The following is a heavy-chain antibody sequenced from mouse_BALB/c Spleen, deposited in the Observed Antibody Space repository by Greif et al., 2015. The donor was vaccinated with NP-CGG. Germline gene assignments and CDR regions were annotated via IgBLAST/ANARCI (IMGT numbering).Heavy chain of an antibody. D-gene: IGHD1-1*01. Sequence: EVKLVESGGGLVKPGGSLKLSCAASGFTFSSYGMSWVRQTPEKRLEWVATISGGGSYTYYPDSVKGRFTISRDNAKNNLYLQMSSLRSEDTALYYCASHYYGSSLAYWGQGTLVTVSA. CDR1: GFTFSSYG. CDR2: ISGGGSYT. CDR3: ASHYYGSSLAY. J-gene: IGHJ3*01. V-gene: IGHV5-9-2*01.